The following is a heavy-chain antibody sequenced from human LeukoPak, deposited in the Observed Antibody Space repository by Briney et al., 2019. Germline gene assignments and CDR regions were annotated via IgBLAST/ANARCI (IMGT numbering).Heavy chain of an antibody. CDR2: LNPESGHT. CDR1: GYTFITYD. Sequence: GASVTVSCKASGYTFITYDISWVRQAAGQGLEWVGWLNPESGHTVYTASFKGRVIMNMDSSISTAYMELRSLRFQDTAVYYCARGPWFRSLVGYCANGVCYPGYWGQGTLVTVSS. V-gene: IGHV1-8*01. D-gene: IGHD2-8*01. CDR3: ARGPWFRSLVGYCANGVCYPGY. J-gene: IGHJ4*02.